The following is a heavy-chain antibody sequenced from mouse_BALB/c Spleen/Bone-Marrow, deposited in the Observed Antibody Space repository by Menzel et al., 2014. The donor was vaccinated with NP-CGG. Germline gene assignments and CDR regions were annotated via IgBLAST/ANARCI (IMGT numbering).Heavy chain of an antibody. CDR2: IDPANADT. CDR3: VRAARTFDY. D-gene: IGHD3-1*01. Sequence: EVQRVESGAELVKPGASVKLSCTASGFNIKDTYIHWVKQRPEQGLEWIGRIDPANADTKYGPKFQGKATITADTSSNTDYLQFISLTSEDTAIYYCVRAARTFDYWGQGTTLTVSS. CDR1: GFNIKDTY. J-gene: IGHJ2*01. V-gene: IGHV14-3*02.